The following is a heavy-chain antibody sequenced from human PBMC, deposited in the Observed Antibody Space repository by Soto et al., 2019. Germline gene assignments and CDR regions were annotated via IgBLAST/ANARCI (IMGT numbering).Heavy chain of an antibody. V-gene: IGHV4-59*08. D-gene: IGHD3-16*01. CDR2: IYFRGRT. CDR1: GGSISSYY. CDR3: RGEDLFPRVFDL. J-gene: IGHJ4*02. Sequence: SETLSLTCTVSGGSISSYYWSWIRQPPGKGLEWIGYIYFRGRTNYNPSLRTRLTISTDTSKNQFSLRLDSVTAADKAKYYCRGEDLFPRVFDLWGPGILVTAS.